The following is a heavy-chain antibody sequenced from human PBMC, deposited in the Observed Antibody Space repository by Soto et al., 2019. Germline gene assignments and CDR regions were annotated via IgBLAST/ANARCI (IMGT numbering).Heavy chain of an antibody. D-gene: IGHD3-3*01. J-gene: IGHJ4*02. V-gene: IGHV2-5*01. CDR2: IYWNDDK. Sequence: GPTLVNPTQTLTLTCTFSGFSLTTGGLGVGWIRQPPGKALEWLALIYWNDDKRYRPSLKNRLTITKDTSKNQVVLTLTNMDPVETATYYCAHTPDFWSGYYPGFDYWGQGTLVTVSS. CDR1: GFSLTTGGLG. CDR3: AHTPDFWSGYYPGFDY.